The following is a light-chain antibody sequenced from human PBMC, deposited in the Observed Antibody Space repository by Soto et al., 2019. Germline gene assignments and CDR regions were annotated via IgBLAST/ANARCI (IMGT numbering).Light chain of an antibody. Sequence: EIVLTQSPGTLSLSPGERATLSCRASQNIIRNYLAWYQQKPGQAPRLLIYGASSRATGIPDRFSGSGSGTDCTLTISRLEPEDFAVYYCQQYGSAPYTFGQGTKLEIK. V-gene: IGKV3-20*01. J-gene: IGKJ2*01. CDR1: QNIIRNY. CDR3: QQYGSAPYT. CDR2: GAS.